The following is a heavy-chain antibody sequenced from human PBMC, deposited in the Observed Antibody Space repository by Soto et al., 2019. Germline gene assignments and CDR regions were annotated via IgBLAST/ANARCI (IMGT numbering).Heavy chain of an antibody. V-gene: IGHV3-23*01. J-gene: IGHJ4*02. CDR3: AKGAIGRLYY. Sequence: DVQLLDSGGGLVQPGRSLRLSCAASGFTFSNYAMSWVRQAPGKGLEWVSTIRASGVTTFYAHSARGRFTISRDNSKNTLSLQMNSLTADDTAIYDSAKGAIGRLYYWGQGTLVTVSS. D-gene: IGHD1-26*01. CDR2: IRASGVTT. CDR1: GFTFSNYA.